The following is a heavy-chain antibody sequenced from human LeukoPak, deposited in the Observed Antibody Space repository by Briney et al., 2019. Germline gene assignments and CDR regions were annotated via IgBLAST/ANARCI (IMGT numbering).Heavy chain of an antibody. CDR3: AKSALNYYDSSGYYYVWDY. J-gene: IGHJ4*02. D-gene: IGHD3-22*01. Sequence: QSGGSLRLSCAASGFSVSSIYMNWVRQAPGKGLEWVSVIYSDGTTYYADSVKGRFTISRDDSKNTLYLQMNSLRAEDTAVYYCAKSALNYYDSSGYYYVWDYWGQGTLVTVSS. V-gene: IGHV3-53*01. CDR2: IYSDGTT. CDR1: GFSVSSIY.